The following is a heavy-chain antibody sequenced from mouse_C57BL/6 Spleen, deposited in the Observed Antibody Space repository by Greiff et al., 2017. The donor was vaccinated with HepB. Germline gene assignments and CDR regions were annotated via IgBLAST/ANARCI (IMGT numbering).Heavy chain of an antibody. J-gene: IGHJ2*01. CDR2: IWSGGST. V-gene: IGHV2-2*01. D-gene: IGHD2-1*01. Sequence: VQLQQSGPGLVQPSQSLSITCTVSGFSLTSYGVHWVRQSPGQGLEWLGVIWSGGSTDYNAAFISRLSISKDNSKSQVFFKMNSLQADDTAIYYCARDGNYVHYFDYWGQGTTLTVSS. CDR1: GFSLTSYG. CDR3: ARDGNYVHYFDY.